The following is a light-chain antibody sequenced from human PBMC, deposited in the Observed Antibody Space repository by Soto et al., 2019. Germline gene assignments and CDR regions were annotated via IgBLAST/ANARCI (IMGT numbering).Light chain of an antibody. J-gene: IGLJ1*01. V-gene: IGLV2-14*01. CDR1: SSDIGGYNY. CDR3: TSYTTSNTLV. Sequence: QSALTQPASVSGPPGQSIAISCTGTSSDIGGYNYVSWYQQHPGKAPKLMIHDVTTRPSGVSNRFSGSKSGNTASLTISGLQAEDEADYYCTSYTTSNTLVFGAGTKVTVL. CDR2: DVT.